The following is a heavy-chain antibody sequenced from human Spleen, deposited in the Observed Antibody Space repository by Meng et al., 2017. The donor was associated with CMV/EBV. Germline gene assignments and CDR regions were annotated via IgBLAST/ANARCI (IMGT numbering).Heavy chain of an antibody. D-gene: IGHD6-13*01. CDR2: INSDGSST. Sequence: CEASGLTFSGNWMHWVRQAPGKGLVWVSRINSDGSSTTNADSVKGRFTISRDNAKNTLYLQMNSLRAEDTAVYYCTRARSSSWYLDYWGQGTLVTVSS. V-gene: IGHV3-74*03. CDR3: TRARSSSWYLDY. CDR1: GLTFSGNW. J-gene: IGHJ4*02.